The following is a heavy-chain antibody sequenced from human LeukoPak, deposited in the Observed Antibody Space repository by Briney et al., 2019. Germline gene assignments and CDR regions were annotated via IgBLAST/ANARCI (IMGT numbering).Heavy chain of an antibody. CDR3: AELGITMIGGV. CDR1: GFTFSSYS. Sequence: GSLRLSCAASGFTFSSYSMNWVRQAPGKGLEWVSSISGSSSYINYADSVKGRFTISRDNAKNSLYLQMSSLRAEDTAVYYCAELGITMIGGVWGKGTAVTISS. CDR2: ISGSSSYI. V-gene: IGHV3-21*01. D-gene: IGHD3-10*02. J-gene: IGHJ6*04.